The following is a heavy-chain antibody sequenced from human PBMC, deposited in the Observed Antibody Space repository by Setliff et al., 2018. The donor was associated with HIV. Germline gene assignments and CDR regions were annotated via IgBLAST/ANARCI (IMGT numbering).Heavy chain of an antibody. J-gene: IGHJ4*01. D-gene: IGHD2-15*01. CDR1: GFTFSNYW. CDR2: ISGSGAST. Sequence: PGGSLRLSCAASGFTFSNYWMSWVRQAPGKGLEWVSVISGSGASTFYADSVKGRFTISRDNSKSTLYLQMNGLRVEDTAVYYCAKDGISGGAYPPYYFDYWGHGTLVTVSS. V-gene: IGHV3-23*01. CDR3: AKDGISGGAYPPYYFDY.